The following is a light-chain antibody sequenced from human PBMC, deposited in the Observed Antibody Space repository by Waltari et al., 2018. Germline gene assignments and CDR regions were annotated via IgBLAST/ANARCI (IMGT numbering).Light chain of an antibody. CDR2: GTS. J-gene: IGKJ4*01. Sequence: EFVLTQSPGTLSLSPGERATLPGRASQSVTSTSLTWYQQKLGQAPRLLIYGTSSRATGIPDRFSGSGSGTDFTLTISRLEPEDFAVYYCQQYDGEVVTFGGGTKVEI. CDR3: QQYDGEVVT. CDR1: QSVTSTS. V-gene: IGKV3-20*01.